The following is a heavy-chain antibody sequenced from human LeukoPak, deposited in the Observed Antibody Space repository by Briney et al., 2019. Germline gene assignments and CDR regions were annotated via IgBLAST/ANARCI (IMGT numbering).Heavy chain of an antibody. CDR2: INPNSGDT. J-gene: IGHJ5*02. CDR3: ARDDRPAYEYSINYYVPAFDP. V-gene: IGHV1-2*02. CDR1: GYSLTDYY. Sequence: ASVKVSCKASGYSLTDYYMHWVRQAPGRGLEWMGWINPNSGDTNYAQKFQGRVTMTRATSITTAYMELSSLRSDDTAVYYCARDDRPAYEYSINYYVPAFDPWGRGVPVTVSS. D-gene: IGHD1-26*01.